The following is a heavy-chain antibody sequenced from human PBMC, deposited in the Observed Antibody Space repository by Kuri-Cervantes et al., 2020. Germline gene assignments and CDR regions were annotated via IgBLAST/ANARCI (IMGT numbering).Heavy chain of an antibody. Sequence: GESLKISCAASGFTFSSYGMHWVRQAPGKGLEWVAVIWYDGSNKYYADSVKGRFTISRDNSKNTLYLQMNSLRAEDTAVYYCARTYCSGGSCYDHFDYWGQGTLVTVSS. CDR1: GFTFSSYG. J-gene: IGHJ4*02. V-gene: IGHV3-33*01. CDR2: IWYDGSNK. CDR3: ARTYCSGGSCYDHFDY. D-gene: IGHD2-15*01.